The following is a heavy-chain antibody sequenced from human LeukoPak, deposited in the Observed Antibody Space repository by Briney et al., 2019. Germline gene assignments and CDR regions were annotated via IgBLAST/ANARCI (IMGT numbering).Heavy chain of an antibody. CDR3: GRSPRGFFDV. J-gene: IGHJ3*01. CDR2: LNGDGTNI. Sequence: GGSLRLSCVASGFTFSNYWMQWVRQVPGKGLVWVSRLNGDGTNIIYADSVKGRFTISRDNAENTLYLQMNSLRAEDTALYYCGRSPRGFFDVLGQGTMVTVSS. V-gene: IGHV3-74*01. CDR1: GFTFSNYW.